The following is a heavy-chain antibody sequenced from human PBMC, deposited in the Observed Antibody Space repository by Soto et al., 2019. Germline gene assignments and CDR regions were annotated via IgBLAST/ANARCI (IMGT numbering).Heavy chain of an antibody. CDR3: TRGGGIAAAGTVFLKKGYYYYGMDV. J-gene: IGHJ6*02. V-gene: IGHV3-73*01. Sequence: GSPRLSCAASGFTFSGSAMHWVRQASGKGLEWVGRIRSKANSYATAYAASVKGRFTISRDDSKNTAYLQMNSLKTEDTAVYYCTRGGGIAAAGTVFLKKGYYYYGMDVWGQGTTVTVSS. D-gene: IGHD6-13*01. CDR2: IRSKANSYAT. CDR1: GFTFSGSA.